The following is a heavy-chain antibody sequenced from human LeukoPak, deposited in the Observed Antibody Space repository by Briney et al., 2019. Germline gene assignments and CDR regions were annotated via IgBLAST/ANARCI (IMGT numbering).Heavy chain of an antibody. D-gene: IGHD2-2*02. CDR1: GGSISSYY. CDR2: IYYSGST. Sequence: SETLSLTCTVSGGSISSYYWSWIRQPPGKGLEWIGYIYYSGSTNYNPSLKSRVTISVDTSKSQFSLKLSSVTAADTAVYYCAREGVVPAAITQDYYYYGMDVWGQGTTVTVSS. CDR3: AREGVVPAAITQDYYYYGMDV. V-gene: IGHV4-59*01. J-gene: IGHJ6*02.